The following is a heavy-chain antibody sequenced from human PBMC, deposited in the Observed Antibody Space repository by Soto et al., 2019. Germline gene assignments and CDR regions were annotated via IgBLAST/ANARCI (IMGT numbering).Heavy chain of an antibody. CDR1: GYRFINFW. J-gene: IGHJ4*02. D-gene: IGHD1-20*01. Sequence: GASLKISCQGSGYRFINFWIGWVRQWPGKGLEWMGIIYSRDSDTRYSPSFQGQVTISVDSSISTAYLQWSRLKASDTAIYYCARAPYNHGDGEFDFWGQGTLVTVSS. V-gene: IGHV5-51*01. CDR2: IYSRDSDT. CDR3: ARAPYNHGDGEFDF.